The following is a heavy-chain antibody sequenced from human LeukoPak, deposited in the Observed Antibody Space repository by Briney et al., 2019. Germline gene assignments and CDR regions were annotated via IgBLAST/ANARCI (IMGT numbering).Heavy chain of an antibody. V-gene: IGHV4-59*01. CDR2: IYYSGST. J-gene: IGHJ4*02. CDR3: ARDSHPYYV. Sequence: SETLSLTCTVSGGSISSYYWSWIRQPPGKGLEWIGYIYYSGSTNYNPSLKSRVTISVDTSKNQFSLKLSSVTAADTAVYYCARDSHPYYVWGQGTLVTVCS. D-gene: IGHD3-16*01. CDR1: GGSISSYY.